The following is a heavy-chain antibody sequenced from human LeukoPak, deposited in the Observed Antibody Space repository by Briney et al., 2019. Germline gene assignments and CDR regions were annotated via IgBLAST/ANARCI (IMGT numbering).Heavy chain of an antibody. CDR2: IYYSGST. J-gene: IGHJ3*02. V-gene: IGHV4-61*05. CDR3: ARHLVPGHDAFDI. D-gene: IGHD2-8*02. CDR1: GGSISGGIYY. Sequence: SETLSLTCTVSGGSISGGIYYWGWIRQPPGKGLEWIGYIYYSGSTNYNPSLKSRVTISVDTSKNQFSLKLSSVTAADTAVYYCARHLVPGHDAFDIWGQGTMVTVSS.